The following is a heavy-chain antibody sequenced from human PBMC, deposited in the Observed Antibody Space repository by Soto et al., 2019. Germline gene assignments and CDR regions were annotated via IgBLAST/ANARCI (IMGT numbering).Heavy chain of an antibody. J-gene: IGHJ5*02. CDR2: IHSSGST. V-gene: IGHV4-4*07. CDR1: GASMSSYH. Sequence: QVQLQASGPGLVKPSETLSLTCTVSGASMSSYHWSWIRQPAGKGLEWIGHIHSSGSTNYNPSLKSRVTMSVDTSKNQFSLRLMSLTAADTAVYYCARDQGVAAAGITWFDPWGQGSLVTVSS. CDR3: ARDQGVAAAGITWFDP. D-gene: IGHD6-13*01.